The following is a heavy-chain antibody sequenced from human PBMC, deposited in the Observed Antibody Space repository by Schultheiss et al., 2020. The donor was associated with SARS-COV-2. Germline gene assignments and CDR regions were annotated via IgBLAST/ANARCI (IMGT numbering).Heavy chain of an antibody. J-gene: IGHJ6*02. CDR3: AKVITGYSNYVGGGGMDV. Sequence: GGSLRLSCAASGFTFSDYYMSWIRQAPGKGLEWVAVISYDGSNKYYADSVKGRFNIYRDNTKNSLYLQMNSLIAEDTALYYCAKVITGYSNYVGGGGMDVWGQGTTVTVSS. CDR2: ISYDGSNK. CDR1: GFTFSDYY. V-gene: IGHV3-30*18. D-gene: IGHD4-11*01.